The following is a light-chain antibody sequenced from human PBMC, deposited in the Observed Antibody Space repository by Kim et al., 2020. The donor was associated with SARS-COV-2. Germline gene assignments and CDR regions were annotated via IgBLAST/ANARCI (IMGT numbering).Light chain of an antibody. Sequence: GQKVTISGSGSSSNIGNNYVSWYQQLPGTAPKLLIYDNKKRPSGIPDRFSGSKSGTSATLGITGLQTGDEADYYCGTWDSSLSAYVFGTGTKVTVL. V-gene: IGLV1-51*01. CDR2: DNK. CDR1: SSNIGNNY. CDR3: GTWDSSLSAYV. J-gene: IGLJ1*01.